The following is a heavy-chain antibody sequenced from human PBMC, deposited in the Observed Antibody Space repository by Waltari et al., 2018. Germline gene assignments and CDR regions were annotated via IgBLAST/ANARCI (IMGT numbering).Heavy chain of an antibody. Sequence: QVQLVQSGAEVKKPGASVKVSCKASGYTFTGYYMHWVRQAPGQGLEWRGRINANSGGTNYAKKWQGRVTMTRDTSISTAYMELSRRRSDDTAVYYCARVIAAAGTPYAFDIWGQGTMVTVSS. CDR1: GYTFTGYY. CDR3: ARVIAAAGTPYAFDI. CDR2: INANSGGT. D-gene: IGHD6-13*01. V-gene: IGHV1-2*06. J-gene: IGHJ3*02.